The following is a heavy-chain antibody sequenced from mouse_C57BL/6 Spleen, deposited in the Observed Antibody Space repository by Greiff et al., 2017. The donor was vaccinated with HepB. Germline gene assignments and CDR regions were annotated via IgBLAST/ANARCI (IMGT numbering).Heavy chain of an antibody. CDR1: GYTFTSYW. V-gene: IGHV1-52*01. D-gene: IGHD2-10*02. J-gene: IGHJ2*01. CDR3: ARRAPSNNYFDY. CDR2: IDPSDSET. Sequence: QVQLQQPGAELVRPGSSVKLSCKASGYTFTSYWMHWVKQRPIQGLEWIGNIDPSDSETHYNQKFKDKATLTVDKSSSTAYMQLSSLTAEDSAVYYGARRAPSNNYFDYWGQGTTLTVSS.